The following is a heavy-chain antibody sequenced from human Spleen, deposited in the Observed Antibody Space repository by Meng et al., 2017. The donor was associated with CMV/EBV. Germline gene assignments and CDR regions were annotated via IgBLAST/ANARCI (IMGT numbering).Heavy chain of an antibody. V-gene: IGHV1-69*08. Sequence: TCSRSMVSWLRQAPGQGLEWLGRIIPILGTTNYAQNFQGRIAITADESRSTAYMELSSLRSEDTAVYFCAGLKGYCDTASCDRDWFDPWGQGTLVTVSS. CDR2: IIPILGTT. CDR1: TCSRSM. CDR3: AGLKGYCDTASCDRDWFDP. J-gene: IGHJ5*02. D-gene: IGHD2-15*01.